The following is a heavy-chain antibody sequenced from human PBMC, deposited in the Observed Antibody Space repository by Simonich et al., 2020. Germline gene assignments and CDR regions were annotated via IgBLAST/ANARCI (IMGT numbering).Heavy chain of an antibody. CDR2: ISSSSSYI. J-gene: IGHJ4*02. Sequence: EVQLVESGGGLVKPGGSLRLSCAASGFTFSSYSMNWVRQAPGKGLGWVSAISSSSSYIYYAASVKGRFTISRDNAKISLYLQMNSLRAEDTAVYYCARGHSSSFDYWGQGTLVTVSS. CDR3: ARGHSSSFDY. D-gene: IGHD6-6*01. V-gene: IGHV3-21*01. CDR1: GFTFSSYS.